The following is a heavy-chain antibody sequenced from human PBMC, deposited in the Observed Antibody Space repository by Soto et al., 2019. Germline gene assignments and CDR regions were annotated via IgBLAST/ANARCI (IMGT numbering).Heavy chain of an antibody. Sequence: EVQLLESGGGLVQPGGSLRLSCAASGFTFSSYAMSWVRQAPGKGLEWVSAISGSGGSTYYADSVMGRFTISRDNSKNTLYLQMNSLRAEDTAVYYCAKLPYYDFWSGSTKGWFDPWGQGTLVTVSS. CDR2: ISGSGGST. V-gene: IGHV3-23*01. CDR3: AKLPYYDFWSGSTKGWFDP. J-gene: IGHJ5*02. CDR1: GFTFSSYA. D-gene: IGHD3-3*01.